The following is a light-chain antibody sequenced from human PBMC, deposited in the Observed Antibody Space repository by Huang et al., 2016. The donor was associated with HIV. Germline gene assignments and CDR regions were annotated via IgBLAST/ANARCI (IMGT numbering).Light chain of an antibody. CDR1: QSLSSQ. CDR2: GVS. J-gene: IGKJ1*01. Sequence: EIVMTQSPATLSVSPGERVTLSCRASQSLSSQLAWYQQKRGQAPRLLIYGVSPRATYIPARVSGSGSGTYFTLTINSLQSEDFATYYCQQYNDWPLTFGQGTEVEIK. CDR3: QQYNDWPLT. V-gene: IGKV3-15*01.